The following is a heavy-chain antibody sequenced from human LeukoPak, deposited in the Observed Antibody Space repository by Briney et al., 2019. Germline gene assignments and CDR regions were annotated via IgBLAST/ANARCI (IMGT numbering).Heavy chain of an antibody. V-gene: IGHV4-30-4*01. CDR2: IYYSGST. J-gene: IGHJ3*02. CDR1: GGSISSGDYY. CDR3: ARDSGYDFLDAFDI. Sequence: SSETLSLTCTVSGGSISSGDYYWSWIRQPPGKGLEWIGYIYYSGSTYYNPSLKSRVTISVDTSKNQFSLKLSSVTAADTAVYYCARDSGYDFLDAFDIWGQGTMVTVSS. D-gene: IGHD5-12*01.